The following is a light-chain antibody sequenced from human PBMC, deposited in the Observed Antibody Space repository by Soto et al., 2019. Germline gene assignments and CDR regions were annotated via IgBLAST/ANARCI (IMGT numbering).Light chain of an antibody. CDR2: DAS. CDR3: QQYNSYSPMYT. CDR1: QSISSW. V-gene: IGKV1-5*01. J-gene: IGKJ2*01. Sequence: DIQMIQSPSTLSASVGDRVTITCRASQSISSWLAWYQQKPGKAPKLLIYDASSLESGVPSRFSGSGSGTEFTLTISSLQPDDFATYYCQQYNSYSPMYTFGQGTKLEIK.